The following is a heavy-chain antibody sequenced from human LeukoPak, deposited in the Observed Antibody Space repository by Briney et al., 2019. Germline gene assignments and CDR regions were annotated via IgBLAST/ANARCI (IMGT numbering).Heavy chain of an antibody. V-gene: IGHV3-66*01. CDR2: IYSGGTT. CDR1: GFTVSDKY. Sequence: GGSLRLSCAASGFTVSDKYLGWVRQAPGKGLEWVSVIYSGGTTYYAGSVKGRFTISRDSSTNTLYLQMNSLRVEDTAVYYCTRDTGSHYRGGFDYWGQGTLVTVSS. J-gene: IGHJ4*02. CDR3: TRDTGSHYRGGFDY. D-gene: IGHD1-26*01.